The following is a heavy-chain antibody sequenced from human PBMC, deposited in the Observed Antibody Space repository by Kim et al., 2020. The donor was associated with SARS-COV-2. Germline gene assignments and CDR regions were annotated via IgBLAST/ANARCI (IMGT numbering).Heavy chain of an antibody. CDR3: ARDVRIVATTGAGFDY. Sequence: SVKGLFTISRDNAKNSLYLQMNSLRAEDTAVYYCARDVRIVATTGAGFDYWGQGTLVTVSS. V-gene: IGHV3-11*06. J-gene: IGHJ4*02. D-gene: IGHD5-12*01.